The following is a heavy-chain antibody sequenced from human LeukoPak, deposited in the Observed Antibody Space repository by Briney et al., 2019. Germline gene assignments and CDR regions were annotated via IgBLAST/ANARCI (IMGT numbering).Heavy chain of an antibody. CDR2: IIPIFGTA. D-gene: IGHD3-16*02. Sequence: SVKVSCTASGYTFSSYGISWVRQAPGQGLEWMGGIIPIFGTANYAQKFQGRVTITADESTSTAYMELSSLRSEDTAVYYCARVNDYVWGSYRYFDYWGQGTLVTVSS. V-gene: IGHV1-69*13. CDR1: GYTFSSYG. J-gene: IGHJ4*02. CDR3: ARVNDYVWGSYRYFDY.